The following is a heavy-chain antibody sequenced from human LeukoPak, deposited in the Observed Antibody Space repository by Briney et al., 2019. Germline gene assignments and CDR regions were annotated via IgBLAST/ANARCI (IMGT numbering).Heavy chain of an antibody. D-gene: IGHD6-19*01. Sequence: ASVKVSCKASGGTFSSYAISWVRQAPGQGLEWMGRINPNSGGTNYAQKFQGRVTMTRDKSISTAYLELNRLRSDDPAVYPCARGRYSSGWSTLFYWGQGTPVTVSS. V-gene: IGHV1-2*06. CDR1: GGTFSSYA. CDR2: INPNSGGT. J-gene: IGHJ4*02. CDR3: ARGRYSSGWSTLFY.